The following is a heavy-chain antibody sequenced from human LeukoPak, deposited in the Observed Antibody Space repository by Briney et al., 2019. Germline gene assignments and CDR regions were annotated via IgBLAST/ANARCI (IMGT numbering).Heavy chain of an antibody. CDR2: ISSSSSNI. CDR3: ARVGRSGWTVDY. J-gene: IGHJ4*02. Sequence: GGSLRLSCAASGFDFSTYSIDWVRQAPGKGLEWVSYISSSSSNIYHADSVKGRFTISRDNATNSLHLQMNSLRVEDTAVYYCARVGRSGWTVDYWGQGTLVTVSS. CDR1: GFDFSTYS. V-gene: IGHV3-48*04. D-gene: IGHD6-19*01.